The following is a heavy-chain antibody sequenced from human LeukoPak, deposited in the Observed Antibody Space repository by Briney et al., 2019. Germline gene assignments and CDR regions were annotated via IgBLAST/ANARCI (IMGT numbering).Heavy chain of an antibody. CDR2: INHSGST. V-gene: IGHV4-34*01. CDR3: ARGVDYDFWSGYYQRFDY. Sequence: PSETLSLTCAVYGGSFSGYYWSWIRQPPGKGLEWIGEINHSGSTNYNPSLKSRVTISVDTSKNQFSLKLSSVTAADTAVYYCARGVDYDFWSGYYQRFDYWGQETLVTVSS. CDR1: GGSFSGYY. D-gene: IGHD3-3*01. J-gene: IGHJ4*02.